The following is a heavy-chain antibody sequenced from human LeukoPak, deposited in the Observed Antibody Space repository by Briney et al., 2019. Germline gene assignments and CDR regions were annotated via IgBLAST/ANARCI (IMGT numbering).Heavy chain of an antibody. CDR1: GFTFSSYA. V-gene: IGHV3-23*01. CDR2: ISGSGGST. J-gene: IGHJ5*02. CDR3: ARDRFGWFDP. D-gene: IGHD3-10*01. Sequence: PGGSLRLSCAASGFTFSSYAMSWVRQAPGKGLEWVSAISGSGGSTYYADSVKGRLTISRDNAKNSLYLQMNSLRAEDTAVYYCARDRFGWFDPWGQGTLVTVSS.